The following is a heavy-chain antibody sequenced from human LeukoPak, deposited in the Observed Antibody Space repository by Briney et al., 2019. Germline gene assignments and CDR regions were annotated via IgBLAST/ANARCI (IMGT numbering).Heavy chain of an antibody. CDR2: ISYSGSR. CDR3: ARVGRGDYTWGSYSFDY. V-gene: IGHV4-59*01. Sequence: PSVTLSLTCTVSGGSISNYYWTWVRQAPGKGPQQLGPISYSGSRNYNTSLKSRVTISVDTSKNQFSLNLSSVTAAETAVYYCARVGRGDYTWGSYSFDYWGRGTLVSVSA. CDR1: GGSISNYY. J-gene: IGHJ4*02. D-gene: IGHD3-16*01.